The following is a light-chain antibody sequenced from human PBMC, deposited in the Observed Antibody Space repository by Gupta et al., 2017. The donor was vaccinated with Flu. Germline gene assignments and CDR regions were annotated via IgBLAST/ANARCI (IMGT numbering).Light chain of an antibody. CDR3: AAWDAYVNGPV. CDR2: NNN. CDR1: DSNIGNDP. Sequence: RITISCSGSDSNIGNDPVSWYQHLPGTAPKRLIYNNNQWPSGVPDRFSGSKSGTSAALAISGLQSEDEADYYCAAWDAYVNGPVFGTGTKV. V-gene: IGLV1-44*01. J-gene: IGLJ1*01.